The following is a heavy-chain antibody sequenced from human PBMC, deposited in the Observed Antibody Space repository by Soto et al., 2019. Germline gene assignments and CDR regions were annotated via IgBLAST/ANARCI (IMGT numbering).Heavy chain of an antibody. CDR2: IGRGGTTT. Sequence: GGSLRLSCAASGLTFSNYEMNWVRQAPGKGLEWVSYIGRGGTTTYYADSLKGRFTISRDNAKNSLYLQMNSLRAEDTAVYYCATRSRGGGAFDFWGQGTMVTV. CDR1: GLTFSNYE. D-gene: IGHD2-2*01. V-gene: IGHV3-48*03. J-gene: IGHJ3*01. CDR3: ATRSRGGGAFDF.